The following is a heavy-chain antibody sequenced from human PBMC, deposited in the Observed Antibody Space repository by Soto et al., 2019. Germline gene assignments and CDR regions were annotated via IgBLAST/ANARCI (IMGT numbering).Heavy chain of an antibody. J-gene: IGHJ3*01. Sequence: SETLSLTCTVSGGPISPNYWSWLRQPPGKGLEWVGSIYDSGSTNYNPSLKSRVIISVDTSKNQFSLKLSSVTAADTAVYYCARRAVRGIIVDAFDVWGQGTMVTVSS. D-gene: IGHD3-10*01. CDR2: IYDSGST. V-gene: IGHV4-59*05. CDR3: ARRAVRGIIVDAFDV. CDR1: GGPISPNY.